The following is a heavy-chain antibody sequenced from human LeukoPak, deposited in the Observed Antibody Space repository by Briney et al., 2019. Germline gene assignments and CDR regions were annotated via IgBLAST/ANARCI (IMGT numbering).Heavy chain of an antibody. V-gene: IGHV4-61*02. Sequence: SETLSLTCTVSGGSISSGSYYWSWIRQPAGKGLEWIGRIYTSGSTNYNPSLKSRVTMSVDTSKNQFSLKLSSVTAADTAVYYCAREDDVLADNAFDIWGQGTMVTVSS. D-gene: IGHD3-9*01. CDR2: IYTSGST. CDR1: GGSISSGSYY. J-gene: IGHJ3*02. CDR3: AREDDVLADNAFDI.